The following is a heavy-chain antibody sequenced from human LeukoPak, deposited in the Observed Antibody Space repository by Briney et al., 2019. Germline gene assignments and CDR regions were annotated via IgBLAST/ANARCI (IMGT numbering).Heavy chain of an antibody. V-gene: IGHV1-3*01. D-gene: IGHD3-10*01. J-gene: IGHJ6*04. CDR1: GYTFTSYA. CDR3: ATYYGSGSYHSDYYYYGMDV. Sequence: ASVKVSCKASGYTFTSYAMHWVRQAPGQRLEWMGWINAGNGITKCSEKFQGRVTITRDTSASTAYMELSSLRSEDTAVYFCATYYGSGSYHSDYYYYGMDVWGKGTTVTVSS. CDR2: INAGNGIT.